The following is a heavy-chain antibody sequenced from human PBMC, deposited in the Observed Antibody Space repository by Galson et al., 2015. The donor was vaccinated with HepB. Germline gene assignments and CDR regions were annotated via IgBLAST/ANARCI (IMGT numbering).Heavy chain of an antibody. CDR2: ISYDGSNK. Sequence: SLRLSCAASGFTFSSYAVHWVRQAPGKGLEWVAIISYDGSNKYVADSVKGRFTISRDNSKNMLYLQMNTLRADDTSVYFCARGEMLGSYYYFYAMDVWGQGTTVTVSS. CDR3: ARGEMLGSYYYFYAMDV. V-gene: IGHV3-30*04. J-gene: IGHJ6*02. CDR1: GFTFSSYA. D-gene: IGHD3-10*02.